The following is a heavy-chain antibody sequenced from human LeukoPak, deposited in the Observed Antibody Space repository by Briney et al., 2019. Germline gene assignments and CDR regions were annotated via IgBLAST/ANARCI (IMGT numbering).Heavy chain of an antibody. V-gene: IGHV4-59*08. J-gene: IGHJ6*02. CDR3: ARHGTSSYYYYAMDV. CDR1: GXSISSYY. Sequence: SETLSLTCTVSGXSISSYYWSWIRQPPGKGLEWIGYIYYSGSTNYNPSLKSRVTISVDTSKNQFSLRLSSVTAADTAVYYCARHGTSSYYYYAMDVWGQGTTVTVSS. CDR2: IYYSGST. D-gene: IGHD1-1*01.